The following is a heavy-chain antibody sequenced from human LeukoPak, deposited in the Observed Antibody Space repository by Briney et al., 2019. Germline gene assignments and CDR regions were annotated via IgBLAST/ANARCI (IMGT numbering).Heavy chain of an antibody. CDR1: GYTFTSYA. J-gene: IGHJ6*03. V-gene: IGHV7-4-1*02. CDR3: VRKWLPTGGSYYMDV. D-gene: IGHD5-24*01. CDR2: INTNTGNP. Sequence: ASVKVSCKASGYTFTSYAMNWVRQAPGQGLEWMGWINTNTGNPTYAQGFTGRFVFSLDTSVSTAYLQINSLKADDTAVYYCVRKWLPTGGSYYMDVWGKGTTVTVSS.